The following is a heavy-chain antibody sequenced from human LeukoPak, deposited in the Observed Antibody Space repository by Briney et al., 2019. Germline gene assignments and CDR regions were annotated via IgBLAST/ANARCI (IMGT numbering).Heavy chain of an antibody. J-gene: IGHJ3*02. Sequence: GGSLRLSCAVSGFTFSSYGMHWVRQAPGKGLEWVAVISYDGSNKYYADSVKGRFTISRDNSKNTLYLQMNSLRLEATAVYYCARGARGSGWRVFDIWGQGTMVTVSS. D-gene: IGHD6-19*01. CDR1: GFTFSSYG. V-gene: IGHV3-30*03. CDR3: ARGARGSGWRVFDI. CDR2: ISYDGSNK.